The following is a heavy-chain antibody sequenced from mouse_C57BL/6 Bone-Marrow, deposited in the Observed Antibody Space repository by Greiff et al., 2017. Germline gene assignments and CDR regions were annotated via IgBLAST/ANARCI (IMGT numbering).Heavy chain of an antibody. CDR3: AREGSTMVPYYFDY. D-gene: IGHD2-2*01. CDR2: IDPSDSYT. J-gene: IGHJ2*01. V-gene: IGHV1-69*01. Sequence: VQLQQPGAELVMPGASVKLSCKASGYTFTSYWMHWVKQRPGQGLEWIGEIDPSDSYTNYNQKFKGKSTLTVDKSSSTAYMQLSSLTSEESAVYYCAREGSTMVPYYFDYWGQGTTLTGSS. CDR1: GYTFTSYW.